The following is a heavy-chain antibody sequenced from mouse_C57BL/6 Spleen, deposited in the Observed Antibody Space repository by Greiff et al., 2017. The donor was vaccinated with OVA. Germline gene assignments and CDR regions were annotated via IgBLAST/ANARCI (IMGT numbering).Heavy chain of an antibody. CDR3: ARHYYGSSYDYAMDY. D-gene: IGHD1-1*01. CDR1: GFTFTDYY. J-gene: IGHJ4*01. Sequence: EVHLVESGGGLVQPGGSLSLSCAASGFTFTDYYMSWVRQPPGKALEWLGFIRNKANGYTTEYSASVKGRFTISRDNSQSILYLQMNALRAEDSATYYCARHYYGSSYDYAMDYWGQGTSVTVSS. CDR2: IRNKANGYTT. V-gene: IGHV7-3*01.